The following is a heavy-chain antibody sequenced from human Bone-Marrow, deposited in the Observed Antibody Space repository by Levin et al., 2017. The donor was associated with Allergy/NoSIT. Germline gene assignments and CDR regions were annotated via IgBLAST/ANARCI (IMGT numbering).Heavy chain of an antibody. D-gene: IGHD6-19*01. CDR3: AREYLSPRPGIAVAGYYFDY. J-gene: IGHJ4*02. CDR2: ISAYNGNT. Sequence: ASVKVSCKASGYTFTSYGISWVRQAPGQGLEWMGWISAYNGNTNYAQKLQGRVTMTTDTSTSTAYMELRSLRSDDTAVYYCAREYLSPRPGIAVAGYYFDYWGQGTLVTVSS. CDR1: GYTFTSYG. V-gene: IGHV1-18*01.